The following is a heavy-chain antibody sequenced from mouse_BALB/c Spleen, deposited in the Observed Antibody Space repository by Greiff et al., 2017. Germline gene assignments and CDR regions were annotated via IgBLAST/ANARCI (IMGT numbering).Heavy chain of an antibody. V-gene: IGHV1-4*01. D-gene: IGHD2-3*01. J-gene: IGHJ4*01. CDR2: INPSSGYT. Sequence: QVQLKQSGAELARPGASVKMSCKASGYTFTSYTMHWVKQRPGQGLEWIGYINPSSGYTNYNQKFKDKATLTADKSSSTAYMQLSSLTSEDSAVYYCARGFYDGYYVYYAMDYWGQGTSVTVSS. CDR3: ARGFYDGYYVYYAMDY. CDR1: GYTFTSYT.